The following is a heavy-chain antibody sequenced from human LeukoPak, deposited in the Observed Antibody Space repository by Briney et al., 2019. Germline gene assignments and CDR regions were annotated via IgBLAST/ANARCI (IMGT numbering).Heavy chain of an antibody. CDR3: ARDRYYGSGTDAFDI. J-gene: IGHJ3*02. Sequence: ASVKVSCKASGYTFTGYYMHWVRQAPGQGLEWMGLINPNSGGTNYAQKFQGWVTMTRDTSISTAYMELSRLRSDDTAVYYCARDRYYGSGTDAFDIWGQGTMVTVSS. V-gene: IGHV1-2*04. CDR2: INPNSGGT. CDR1: GYTFTGYY. D-gene: IGHD3-10*01.